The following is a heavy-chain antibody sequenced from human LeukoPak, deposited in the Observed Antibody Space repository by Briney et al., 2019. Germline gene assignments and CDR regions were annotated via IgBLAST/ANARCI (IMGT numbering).Heavy chain of an antibody. Sequence: ASVKVSCKASGGTFSSYAISWVRQAPGQGLEWTGGIIPIFGTADYAQKFQGRVTITADESTSTAYMELSSLRSEDTAVYYCAGATRWFGEIPYYFDYWGQGTLVTVSS. CDR3: AGATRWFGEIPYYFDY. J-gene: IGHJ4*02. CDR2: IIPIFGTA. CDR1: GGTFSSYA. V-gene: IGHV1-69*13. D-gene: IGHD3-10*01.